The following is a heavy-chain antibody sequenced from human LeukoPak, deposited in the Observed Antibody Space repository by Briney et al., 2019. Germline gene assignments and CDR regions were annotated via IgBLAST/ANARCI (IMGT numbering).Heavy chain of an antibody. Sequence: SETLSLTCAVYGGSFSGYYWSWIRQPPGKGLEWIGEVNHSGSTNYNPSLKSRVTISVDTSKNQFSLKLSSVTAADTAVYYCARMTTVTTSYYYGMDVWGQGTTVTVSS. CDR3: ARMTTVTTSYYYGMDV. J-gene: IGHJ6*02. CDR1: GGSFSGYY. D-gene: IGHD4-17*01. V-gene: IGHV4-34*01. CDR2: VNHSGST.